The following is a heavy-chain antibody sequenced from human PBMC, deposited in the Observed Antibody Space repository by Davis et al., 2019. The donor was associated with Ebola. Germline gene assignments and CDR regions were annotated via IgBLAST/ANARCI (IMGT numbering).Heavy chain of an antibody. CDR3: ARDRIVVVVAATQAYYYYGMDV. CDR2: ISSSGSTI. V-gene: IGHV3-11*01. D-gene: IGHD2-15*01. Sequence: PGGSLRLSCAASGFTFSDYYMSWIRQAPGKGLEWVSYISSSGSTIYYADSVKGRFTISRDNAKNSLYLQMNSLRAEDTAVYYCARDRIVVVVAATQAYYYYGMDVWGQGTTVTVSS. J-gene: IGHJ6*02. CDR1: GFTFSDYY.